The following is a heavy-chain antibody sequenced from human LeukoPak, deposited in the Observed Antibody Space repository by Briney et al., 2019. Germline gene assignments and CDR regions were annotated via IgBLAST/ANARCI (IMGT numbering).Heavy chain of an antibody. CDR2: INHSGST. J-gene: IGHJ4*02. CDR3: ARGDYDFWSGYSGYYFDY. V-gene: IGHV4-34*01. CDR1: GGSISGYY. D-gene: IGHD3-3*01. Sequence: SETLSLTCSVSGGSISGYYWSWIRQPPGKGLEWIGEINHSGSTNYNPSLKSRVTISVDTSKNQFSPRLSSVTAADTAVYYCARGDYDFWSGYSGYYFDYWGQGTLVTVSS.